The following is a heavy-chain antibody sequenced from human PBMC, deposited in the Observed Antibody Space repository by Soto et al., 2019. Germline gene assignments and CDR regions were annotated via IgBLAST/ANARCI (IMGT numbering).Heavy chain of an antibody. CDR3: ARDDEDSENCMDV. CDR1: GFTFSDYG. Sequence: QVQLVESGGGVVQPGRSLRLSCAASGFTFSDYGMHWVRQAPGKGLEWVAVILNDGSNRYHADSVKDRFTISRDNSKNSLYLQMNSMRAEDAAVYYCARDDEDSENCMDVWGQGTMVTVS. CDR2: ILNDGSNR. J-gene: IGHJ6*02. V-gene: IGHV3-33*01. D-gene: IGHD1-7*01.